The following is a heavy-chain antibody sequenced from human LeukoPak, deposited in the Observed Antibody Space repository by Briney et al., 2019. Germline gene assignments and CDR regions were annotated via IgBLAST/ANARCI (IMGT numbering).Heavy chain of an antibody. Sequence: ASVKVSCKASGGTFSNYAISWVRQAPGQGLEWMGGIIPIFGTANYAQKFQGRVTITADKSTSTAYMELSSLRSEDTAVYYCASGGGNSGPYFDYWGQGTLVTVSS. V-gene: IGHV1-69*06. J-gene: IGHJ4*02. CDR3: ASGGGNSGPYFDY. D-gene: IGHD4-23*01. CDR2: IIPIFGTA. CDR1: GGTFSNYA.